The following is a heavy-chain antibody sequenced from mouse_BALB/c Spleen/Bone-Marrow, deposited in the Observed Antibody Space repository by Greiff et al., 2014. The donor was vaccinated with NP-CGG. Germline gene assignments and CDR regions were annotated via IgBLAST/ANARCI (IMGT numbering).Heavy chain of an antibody. Sequence: QVQLQQSGAELVRPGASVKLSCKASGYTFTSYWMNWVKQRPEQGLEWIGRIDPYDSETHYNQKSKDKAILTVDKSSSTAYMQLSSLTSEDSAVYYCASYDGYPWFAYWGQGTLVTVSA. CDR2: IDPYDSET. J-gene: IGHJ3*01. CDR1: GYTFTSYW. V-gene: IGHV1-74*01. CDR3: ASYDGYPWFAY. D-gene: IGHD2-3*01.